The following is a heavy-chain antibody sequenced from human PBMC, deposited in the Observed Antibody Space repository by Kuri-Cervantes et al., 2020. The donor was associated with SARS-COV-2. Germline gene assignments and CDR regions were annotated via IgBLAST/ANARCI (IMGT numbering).Heavy chain of an antibody. CDR3: AKDPYYYDSSGYYPFDY. CDR1: GFTFTNYA. J-gene: IGHJ4*02. V-gene: IGHV3-30*07. D-gene: IGHD3-22*01. Sequence: GGSLRLSCAASGFTFTNYAMHWVRQAPGKGLEWVAVISSDGRSKNYADSVEGRFTISRDNSKNTLYLQMNSLRAEDTAVYYCAKDPYYYDSSGYYPFDYWGQGTLVTVSS. CDR2: ISSDGRSK.